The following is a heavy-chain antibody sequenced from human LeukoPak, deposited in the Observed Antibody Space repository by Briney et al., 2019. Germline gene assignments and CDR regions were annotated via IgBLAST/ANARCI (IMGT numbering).Heavy chain of an antibody. CDR1: GYSFTSYW. D-gene: IGHD6-13*01. Sequence: GESLKISCKGSGYSFTSYWIGWVRQMPGKGLEWMGITYPGDSDTRYSPSFQGQVTISADKSISTAYLQWSSLKASDTAMYYCARVAAAGTPFDNWFDPWGQGTLVTVSS. CDR2: TYPGDSDT. CDR3: ARVAAAGTPFDNWFDP. V-gene: IGHV5-51*01. J-gene: IGHJ5*02.